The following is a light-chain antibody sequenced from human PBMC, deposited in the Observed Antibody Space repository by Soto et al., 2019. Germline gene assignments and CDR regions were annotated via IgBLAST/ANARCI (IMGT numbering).Light chain of an antibody. CDR3: GTWDSSLGAVV. CDR1: SSNIGNNY. J-gene: IGLJ3*02. CDR2: DND. V-gene: IGLV1-51*01. Sequence: QSALTQPPSVSAAPGQKVAISCSGSSSNIGNNYVSWYQQLPGTAPKLLMYDNDKRPSGIPDRFSGSKSDTSGTLDITGLQTGDEADYYCGTWDSSLGAVVFGGGTKLTVL.